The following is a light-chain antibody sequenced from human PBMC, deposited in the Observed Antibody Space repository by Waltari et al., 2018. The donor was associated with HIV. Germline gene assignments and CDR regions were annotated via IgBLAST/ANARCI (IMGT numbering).Light chain of an antibody. CDR2: STN. CDR3: VLYMGSGIGV. Sequence: QTVVTQEPSFSVSPGGTVTLTCGLSSGSVSTSYYPRWYQQTPGQAPRTLIYSTNTRSSGVPERLSGSILGNKAALTITWAQADDESDYYCVLYMGSGIGVVGGGTKLTVL. J-gene: IGLJ2*01. CDR1: SGSVSTSYY. V-gene: IGLV8-61*01.